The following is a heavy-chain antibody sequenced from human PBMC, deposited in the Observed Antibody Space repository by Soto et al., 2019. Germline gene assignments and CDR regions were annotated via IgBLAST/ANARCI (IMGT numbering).Heavy chain of an antibody. CDR1: GFTFSSYA. CDR2: ISGSGDST. J-gene: IGHJ2*01. D-gene: IGHD5-18*01. Sequence: PVGSLRLSCAASGFTFSSYAMSWVRQTPGKGLEWVSAISGSGDSTYYAHSVKGRFTISRDNSKNTLYLQMNSLRAEDTAVYYCAKYTYGYWYFDLWGRGTLVTVSS. V-gene: IGHV3-23*01. CDR3: AKYTYGYWYFDL.